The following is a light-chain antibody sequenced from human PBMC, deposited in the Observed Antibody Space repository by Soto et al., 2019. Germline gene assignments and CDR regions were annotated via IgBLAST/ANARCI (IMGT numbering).Light chain of an antibody. J-gene: IGLJ1*01. CDR2: EVS. CDR3: SSYTSSGTLYV. Sequence: QSALTQPASVSGSPGQSITISCTGTSSDVGGYNYVSWYQQHPGKAPKLMIYEVSNRPSGVSNRFSGSKSGNTASLTISGLQAEDEADYYCSSYTSSGTLYVFGTGTTVTVL. V-gene: IGLV2-14*01. CDR1: SSDVGGYNY.